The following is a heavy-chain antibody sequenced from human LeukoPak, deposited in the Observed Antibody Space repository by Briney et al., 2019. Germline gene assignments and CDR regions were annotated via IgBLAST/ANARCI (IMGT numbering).Heavy chain of an antibody. D-gene: IGHD3-10*01. CDR3: AKEWSAGSYYGWFDP. CDR2: IRSKANSYAT. Sequence: GGSLKLSCAASGFTFSGSAMHWVRQASGKGLEWVGRIRSKANSYATAYAASVKGRFTISRDDSKNTAYLQMNSLRAEDTAVYYCAKEWSAGSYYGWFDPWGQGTLVTVSS. J-gene: IGHJ5*02. CDR1: GFTFSGSA. V-gene: IGHV3-73*01.